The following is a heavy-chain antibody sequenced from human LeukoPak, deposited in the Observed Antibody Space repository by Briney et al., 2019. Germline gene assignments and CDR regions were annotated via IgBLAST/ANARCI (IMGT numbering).Heavy chain of an antibody. CDR3: AREGNYGSGSYYYYYYYMDV. V-gene: IGHV1-24*01. CDR2: FDPENGET. D-gene: IGHD3-10*01. J-gene: IGHJ6*03. Sequence: GASVKVSCKVSGYTLTGLSMHWVRQAPGKGLEWMGTFDPENGETIYAQKFQGRVTMTRDTSTSTVYMELSSLRSEDTAVYYCAREGNYGSGSYYYYYYYMDVWGKGTTVTISS. CDR1: GYTLTGLS.